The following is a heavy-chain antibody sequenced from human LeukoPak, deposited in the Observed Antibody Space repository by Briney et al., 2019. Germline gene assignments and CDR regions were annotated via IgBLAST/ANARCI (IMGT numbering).Heavy chain of an antibody. V-gene: IGHV3-23*01. J-gene: IGHJ6*03. CDR2: IDYSGDSP. CDR3: AKGGGAFRENYYYMDV. D-gene: IGHD3-16*01. Sequence: GGSLRLSCTGSGFTLSSYEMTWIRQAPGKGLEWVSSIDYSGDSPYYADSVKGRFTISRDNSKNTLYLQLNSLRAEDTAVYYCAKGGGAFRENYYYMDVWGKGTTVTISS. CDR1: GFTLSSYE.